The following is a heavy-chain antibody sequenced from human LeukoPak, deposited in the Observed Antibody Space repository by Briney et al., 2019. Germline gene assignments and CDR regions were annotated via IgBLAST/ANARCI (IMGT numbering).Heavy chain of an antibody. D-gene: IGHD6-6*01. CDR2: IKHDGSEK. J-gene: IGHJ5*02. V-gene: IGHV3-7*01. CDR3: ARETLGSSSSDS. Sequence: GGSLRLSCAAPGFTFSSYWMTWFRQAPGKGLEWVGNIKHDGSEKYYVDSVKGRFTISRDNAKNSLYLQMNSLRAEDTAVYYCARETLGSSSSDSWGQGTLVTVSS. CDR1: GFTFSSYW.